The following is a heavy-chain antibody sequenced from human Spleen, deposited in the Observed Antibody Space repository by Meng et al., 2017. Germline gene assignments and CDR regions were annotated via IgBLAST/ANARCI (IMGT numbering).Heavy chain of an antibody. D-gene: IGHD6-13*01. Sequence: QVQLVQSGAGVKKPGSSVKVSCKASGGTFSSYAISWVRQAPGQGLEWMGGIIPIRGIANYAQKFQGRVTITADKSTITAYMALSSLRSEDTAVYYCAREPAGGSADYWGQGTLVTVSS. CDR3: AREPAGGSADY. J-gene: IGHJ4*02. CDR1: GGTFSSYA. V-gene: IGHV1-69*04. CDR2: IIPIRGIA.